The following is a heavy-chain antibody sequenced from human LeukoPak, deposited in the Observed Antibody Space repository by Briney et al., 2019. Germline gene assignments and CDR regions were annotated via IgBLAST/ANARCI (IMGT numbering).Heavy chain of an antibody. Sequence: SETLSLTCAVYGGSFSGYYWSWIRRPPGKGLEWIGEINHSGSTNYNPSLKSRVTISVDTSKNQFSLKLSSVTAADTAVYYCACLSAPRVGYCSSTSCPTNWFDPWGQGTLVTVSS. CDR1: GGSFSGYY. CDR3: ACLSAPRVGYCSSTSCPTNWFDP. D-gene: IGHD2-2*01. J-gene: IGHJ5*02. V-gene: IGHV4-34*01. CDR2: INHSGST.